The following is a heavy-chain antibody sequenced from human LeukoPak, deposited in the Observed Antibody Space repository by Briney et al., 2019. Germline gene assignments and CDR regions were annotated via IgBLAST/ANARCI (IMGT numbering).Heavy chain of an antibody. D-gene: IGHD5-12*01. Sequence: GSLRLSCAASGFTFSKYWMTWVRQAPGKGLEWVANIKQDGSEKSYVDSVKGRFTISRDNTKNSLFLQMNSLRVEDTAVYYCARGSGHDRVYYYGMDVWGQGTTVTVSS. CDR1: GFTFSKYW. CDR3: ARGSGHDRVYYYGMDV. V-gene: IGHV3-7*03. J-gene: IGHJ6*02. CDR2: IKQDGSEK.